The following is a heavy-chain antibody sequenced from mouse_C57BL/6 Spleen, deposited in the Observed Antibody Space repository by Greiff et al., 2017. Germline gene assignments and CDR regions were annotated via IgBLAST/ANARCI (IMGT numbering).Heavy chain of an antibody. Sequence: EVQLQQSGAELVRPGASVKLSCTASGFNIKDYYMHWVKQRPEQGLEWIGRIDPVDGDTEYAPKFQGKATMTADTSSNTAYLQLSTLTSEYTAFYYCSTEEADYLWFWFAYWGQGTLVTVSA. D-gene: IGHD1-1*02. CDR2: IDPVDGDT. CDR3: STEEADYLWFWFAY. CDR1: GFNIKDYY. J-gene: IGHJ3*01. V-gene: IGHV14-1*01.